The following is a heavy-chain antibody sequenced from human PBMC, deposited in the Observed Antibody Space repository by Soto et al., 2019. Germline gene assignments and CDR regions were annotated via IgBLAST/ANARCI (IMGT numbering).Heavy chain of an antibody. CDR2: INSDGSTT. V-gene: IGHV3-74*02. CDR1: GFTFTRYW. J-gene: IGHJ4*02. CDR3: AGLPY. Sequence: EVQLVESGGGLVQPVVSLRLSCAASGFTFTRYWMHWVRQVPGEGLVWVSRINSDGSTTNYADSVKGRFTVSRDKAKNTLYLQMNRLRVEDTAVYYCAGLPYWGQGTLVTVSS.